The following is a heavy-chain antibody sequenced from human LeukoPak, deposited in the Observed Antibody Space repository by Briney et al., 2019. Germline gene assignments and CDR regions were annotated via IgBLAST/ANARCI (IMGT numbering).Heavy chain of an antibody. D-gene: IGHD1-26*01. Sequence: GGSLRLSCAASGFTFSSYALHWVRQAPGKGLEWVAVISYDGTNKYYADSVKGRFTISRDNSKNTLYLQMNSLRAEDTAVYYCARDGGSYLDYWGQGTLVTVSS. CDR3: ARDGGSYLDY. V-gene: IGHV3-30-3*01. CDR2: ISYDGTNK. CDR1: GFTFSSYA. J-gene: IGHJ4*02.